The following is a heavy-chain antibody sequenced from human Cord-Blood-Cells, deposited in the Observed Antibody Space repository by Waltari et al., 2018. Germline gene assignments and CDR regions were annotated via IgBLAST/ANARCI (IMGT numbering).Heavy chain of an antibody. D-gene: IGHD4-17*01. CDR1: GGTFSSYT. V-gene: IGHV1-69*08. Sequence: QVQLVQSGAAVKKPGSSVKVSCQASGGTFSSYTISWVRQAPGQGLEWMGSIIPILGIANNAQKCQGRVTITADKSTSTAYMGLSSLRSEDTAVYYCARDNSYGDYGAWYFDLWVRGTLVTVSS. J-gene: IGHJ2*01. CDR2: IIPILGIA. CDR3: ARDNSYGDYGAWYFDL.